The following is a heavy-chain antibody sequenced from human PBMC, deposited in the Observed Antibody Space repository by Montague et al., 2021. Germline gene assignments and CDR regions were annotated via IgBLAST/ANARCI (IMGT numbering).Heavy chain of an antibody. J-gene: IGHJ5*02. CDR2: IHYTGSA. CDR3: ARPRVTQDHWFDL. V-gene: IGHV4-39*01. Sequence: SETLSLICTVSGGSISSDNYYWAWIRQPPGKGLEWIGSIHYTGSAHYNPSLNSRVTISVDTSKNQFSLKLSSVTAADTAVYYCARPRVTQDHWFDLWGQGTLVTVSS. CDR1: GGSISSDNYY. D-gene: IGHD2-15*01.